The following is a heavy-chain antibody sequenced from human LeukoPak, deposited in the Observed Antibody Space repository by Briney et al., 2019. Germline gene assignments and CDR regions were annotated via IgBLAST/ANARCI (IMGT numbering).Heavy chain of an antibody. CDR1: GYSISSGYF. J-gene: IGHJ6*03. D-gene: IGHD1-1*01. CDR2: VDHTGST. V-gene: IGHV4-61*03. CDR3: ARGRVSSGTWYSTYYYYFYMDV. Sequence: SETLSLTCTVSGYSISSGYFWGWIRQPPGKGLEWIGYVDHTGSTNFNPSLNGRVSISRDTTNNLFSLRLRSVTAADTAVYFCARGRVSSGTWYSTYYYYFYMDVWGKGTTVTVSS.